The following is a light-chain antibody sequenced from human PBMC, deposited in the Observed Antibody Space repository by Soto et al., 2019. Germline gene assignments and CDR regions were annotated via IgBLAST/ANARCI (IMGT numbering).Light chain of an antibody. Sequence: IVLAQAPAPLSLSLVARATLSCSASQSVSIYLAWYQQKPGQAPRLLIYDASNRATGIPARFSGSGSGTDFTLTISSLEPEDFAVYYCQQRSNWPPKITFGQGTRLEIK. CDR1: QSVSIY. J-gene: IGKJ5*01. CDR2: DAS. CDR3: QQRSNWPPKIT. V-gene: IGKV3-11*01.